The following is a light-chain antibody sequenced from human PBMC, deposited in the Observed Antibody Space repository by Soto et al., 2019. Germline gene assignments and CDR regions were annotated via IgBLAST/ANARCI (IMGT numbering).Light chain of an antibody. CDR3: SSYTSSSTLV. J-gene: IGLJ1*01. Sequence: QSALTQPASVSGSPGQSITISGTGTSSDFGGYSYVSWYQQHPGKAPKLMIYDVITRPSGVSNRFSGSKSGNTASLTSSGLQAEDEADYYCSSYTSSSTLVFGTGTKVTVL. CDR1: SSDFGGYSY. V-gene: IGLV2-14*03. CDR2: DVI.